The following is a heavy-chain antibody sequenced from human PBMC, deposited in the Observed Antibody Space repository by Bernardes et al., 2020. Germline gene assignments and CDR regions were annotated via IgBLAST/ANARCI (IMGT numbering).Heavy chain of an antibody. CDR3: AKTSGRLGDIVLVVYASALYDY. J-gene: IGHJ4*02. V-gene: IGHV3-23*01. CDR1: GFTFSSYA. Sequence: GGSLRLSCAASGFTFSSYAMSWVRQAPGKGLEWVSAISGSGGSTYYADAVKGRFTISRDNSKNTLYLQMNSLRAEDTAVYYCAKTSGRLGDIVLVVYASALYDYWGQGTLVTVSS. CDR2: ISGSGGST. D-gene: IGHD2-8*02.